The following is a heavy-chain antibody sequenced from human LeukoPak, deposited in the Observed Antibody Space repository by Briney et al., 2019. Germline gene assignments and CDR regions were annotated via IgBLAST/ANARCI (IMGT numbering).Heavy chain of an antibody. CDR1: GGSISSYY. CDR2: IYYSGST. CDR3: AAKEIAAAGGGYFDY. Sequence: SETLSLTCLVSGGSISSYYWSWIRQPPGKGLEWIGYIYYSGSTNYNPSLKSRVTISVDTSKNQFSLKLSSVTAADTAVYYCAAKEIAAAGGGYFDYWGQGTLVTVSS. J-gene: IGHJ4*02. D-gene: IGHD6-13*01. V-gene: IGHV4-59*01.